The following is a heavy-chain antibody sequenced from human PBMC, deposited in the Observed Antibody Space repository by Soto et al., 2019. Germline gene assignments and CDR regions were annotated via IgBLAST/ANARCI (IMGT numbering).Heavy chain of an antibody. J-gene: IGHJ6*02. CDR2: INPSGGST. D-gene: IGHD6-6*01. CDR3: AREYSSSSDYYYYGMDV. Sequence: GASVKVSCKASGYTFTSYYMHWVRQAPGQGLEWMGIINPSGGSTSYAQKFQGRVTMTWDTSTSTVYMELSSLRSEDTAVYYCAREYSSSSDYYYYGMDVWGQGTTVTVSS. V-gene: IGHV1-46*01. CDR1: GYTFTSYY.